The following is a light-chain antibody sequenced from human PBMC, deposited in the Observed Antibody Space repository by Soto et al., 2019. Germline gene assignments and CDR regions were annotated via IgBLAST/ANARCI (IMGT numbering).Light chain of an antibody. CDR3: QQYNSGLT. Sequence: PSTLSASVGDRVTITCRASQSISTWLAWYQQKPGKAPKLLMYKASTLESGVPSRISGSGSGTEFTLTISSLQPDDFATYYCQQYNSGLTFGGGTKV. CDR1: QSISTW. V-gene: IGKV1-5*03. CDR2: KAS. J-gene: IGKJ4*01.